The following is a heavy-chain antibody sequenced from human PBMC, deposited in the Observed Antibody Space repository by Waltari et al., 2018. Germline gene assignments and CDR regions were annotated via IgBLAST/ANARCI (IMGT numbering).Heavy chain of an antibody. V-gene: IGHV4-59*08. D-gene: IGHD1-26*01. Sequence: QVQLQESGPGLMKPSETLSLTCSVSAGSISGHYWSWIRQPPGGGLEWVGYVHDSGRTNYNPPVKSRVSISMDMSKNEISLRLTSLIAADTAVYYCARHGSNSWYSWFDAWGPGIPVTV. CDR2: VHDSGRT. CDR1: AGSISGHY. J-gene: IGHJ5*02. CDR3: ARHGSNSWYSWFDA.